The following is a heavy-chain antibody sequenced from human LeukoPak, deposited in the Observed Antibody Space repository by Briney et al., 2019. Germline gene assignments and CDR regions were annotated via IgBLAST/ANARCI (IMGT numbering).Heavy chain of an antibody. V-gene: IGHV3-23*01. CDR3: AILTRRDGNNPFDY. J-gene: IGHJ4*02. D-gene: IGHD5-24*01. Sequence: PGGSLRLSCAASGFTFSSYAMSWVRQAPGKGLEWVSSLSGSGDTTYYADSVKGRFTISRDNSKNTLYLQLNSLRAEDTAVYYCAILTRRDGNNPFDYWGQGTLVTVSS. CDR1: GFTFSSYA. CDR2: LSGSGDTT.